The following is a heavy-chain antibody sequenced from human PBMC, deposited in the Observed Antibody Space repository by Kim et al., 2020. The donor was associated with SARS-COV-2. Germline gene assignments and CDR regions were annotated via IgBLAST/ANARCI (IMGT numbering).Heavy chain of an antibody. CDR3: TRVICGTYRYTDY. J-gene: IGHJ4*02. Sequence: ASVNVSCKASGYTLTMNAISWVRQAPGQGLEWMGWINTDTGNPTYAQAFTRRFVFSVDTSVTTAYLQISSLEPEDTALYYCTRVICGTYRYTDYWGQGTLVTVSS. V-gene: IGHV7-4-1*02. CDR1: GYTLTMNA. D-gene: IGHD3-16*02. CDR2: INTDTGNP.